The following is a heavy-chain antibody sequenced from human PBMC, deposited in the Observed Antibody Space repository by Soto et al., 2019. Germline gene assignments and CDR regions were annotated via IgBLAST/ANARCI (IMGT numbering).Heavy chain of an antibody. J-gene: IGHJ6*02. V-gene: IGHV3-23*01. CDR3: AKEGIRVDTAMVRSGDYYYGMDV. CDR2: ISGSGGST. D-gene: IGHD5-18*01. CDR1: GFTFSSYA. Sequence: GGSLRLSCAASGFTFSSYAMSWVRQAPGKGLEWVSAISGSGGSTYYADSVKGRFTISRDNSKNTLYLQMNSLRAEDTAVYYCAKEGIRVDTAMVRSGDYYYGMDVWGQGTTVTVSS.